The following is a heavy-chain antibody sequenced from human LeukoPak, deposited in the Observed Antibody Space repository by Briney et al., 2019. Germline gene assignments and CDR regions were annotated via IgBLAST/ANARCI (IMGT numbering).Heavy chain of an antibody. CDR3: AGGQTLGYSYGFYMDV. CDR2: IYTSGST. CDR1: GGSISSGSYY. Sequence: SETLSLTCTVSGGSISSGSYYWSWIRQPAGKGLEWIGRIYTSGSTNYNPSLKSRVTISVDTSKNQFSLKLSSVTAADTAVYYCAGGQTLGYSYGFYMDVWGKGTTVTVSS. V-gene: IGHV4-61*02. D-gene: IGHD5-18*01. J-gene: IGHJ6*03.